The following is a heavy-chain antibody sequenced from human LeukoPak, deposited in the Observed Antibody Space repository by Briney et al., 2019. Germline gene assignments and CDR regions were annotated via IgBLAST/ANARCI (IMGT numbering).Heavy chain of an antibody. CDR3: AKVRSPGYNYGYDH. CDR1: GFTFSSYA. J-gene: IGHJ4*01. V-gene: IGHV3-23*01. D-gene: IGHD5-18*01. Sequence: GGSLRLSCAASGFTFSSYAMRWVRQAPGKGLEWVSTISGSGDSTYYADSVKGRFTISRDNSKKRVYLQMNSLRAEDTAVHYCAKVRSPGYNYGYDHWGQGTLVTVSS. CDR2: ISGSGDST.